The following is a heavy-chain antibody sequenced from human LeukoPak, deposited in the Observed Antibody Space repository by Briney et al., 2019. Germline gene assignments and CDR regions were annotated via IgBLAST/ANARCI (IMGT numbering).Heavy chain of an antibody. CDR1: GFTFSNAW. CDR3: TIGYSSSWCFDY. J-gene: IGHJ4*02. CDR2: IKSKTDGGTT. V-gene: IGHV3-15*01. Sequence: GGSLRLSCAASGFTFSNAWMSWVRKAPAKGLEWVGRIKSKTDGGTTDYAAPVKGGFTISRDDSKNTLYLQMNSLKTEDTAVYYCTIGYSSSWCFDYWGQGTLVTVSS. D-gene: IGHD6-13*01.